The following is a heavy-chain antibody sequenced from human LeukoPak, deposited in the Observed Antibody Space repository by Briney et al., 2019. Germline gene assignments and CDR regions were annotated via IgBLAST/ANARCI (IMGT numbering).Heavy chain of an antibody. V-gene: IGHV4-34*01. Sequence: SETPSLTCAVYGGSFSGYCWSWIRQPPGKGLEWIGEINHSGSTNYNPSLKSRVTISVDTSKNQFSVKLSSVTAADTAVYYCARVGYGDPTDYWGQGTLVTVSS. CDR2: INHSGST. D-gene: IGHD4-17*01. J-gene: IGHJ4*02. CDR3: ARVGYGDPTDY. CDR1: GGSFSGYC.